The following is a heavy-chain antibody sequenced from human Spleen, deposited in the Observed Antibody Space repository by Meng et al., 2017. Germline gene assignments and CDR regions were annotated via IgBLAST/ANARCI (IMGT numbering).Heavy chain of an antibody. V-gene: IGHV3-23*04. J-gene: IGHJ4*02. D-gene: IGHD6-19*01. CDR1: GFTFNSFA. Sequence: EVQLVESGGGLVKPGGSLRLSCAASGFTFNSFAMSWVRQTPGKGLEWVSAITGGGGVTYYADSVKGRFTISRDNSKNTLYLQMNSLRAEDTAVYYCGKRISGWYYMDYWGRGTLVTVSS. CDR3: GKRISGWYYMDY. CDR2: ITGGGGVT.